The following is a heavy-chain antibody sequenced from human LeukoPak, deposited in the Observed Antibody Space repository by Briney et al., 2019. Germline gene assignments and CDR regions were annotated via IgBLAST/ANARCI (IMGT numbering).Heavy chain of an antibody. D-gene: IGHD3-10*01. CDR2: IKQDGSEK. J-gene: IGHJ4*02. CDR3: ARPLDGASKNYFDY. Sequence: GGSLRLSCAASGFTFSSYWMSWVRQAPGKGLEWVANIKQDGSEKYYVDSVKGRFTISRDNAKNSLYLQMNSLRAEDMAVYYCARPLDGASKNYFDYWGQGTLVTVSS. V-gene: IGHV3-7*01. CDR1: GFTFSSYW.